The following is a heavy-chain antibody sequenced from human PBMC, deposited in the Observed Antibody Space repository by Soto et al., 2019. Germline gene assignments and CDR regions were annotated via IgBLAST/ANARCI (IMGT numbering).Heavy chain of an antibody. CDR2: IYYSGTT. Sequence: VQLQESGPGLVKPSETLSLTCTVSGGSISDYYWSWIRQPPGKGLEWIGYIYYSGTTNYNPSLRSRVTISVDTSKNQFSLKLSSATAADTAVYYCAREPHGGDYKIVDAFDIWGQWTMVTVSS. CDR3: AREPHGGDYKIVDAFDI. CDR1: GGSISDYY. D-gene: IGHD4-17*01. V-gene: IGHV4-59*01. J-gene: IGHJ3*02.